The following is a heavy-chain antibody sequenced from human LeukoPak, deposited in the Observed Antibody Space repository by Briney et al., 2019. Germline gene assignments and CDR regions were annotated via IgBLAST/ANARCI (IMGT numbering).Heavy chain of an antibody. CDR2: ISSSGSTI. J-gene: IGHJ6*04. D-gene: IGHD3-10*02. CDR1: GFTFSSYE. CDR3: AELGITMIGGV. V-gene: IGHV3-48*03. Sequence: GGSLRLSCAASGFTFSSYEMNWVRQAPGKGLEWVSHISSSGSTIYYADSVKGRFTISRDNAKNSLYLQMNSLRAEDTAVYYCAELGITMIGGVWGKGTTVTISS.